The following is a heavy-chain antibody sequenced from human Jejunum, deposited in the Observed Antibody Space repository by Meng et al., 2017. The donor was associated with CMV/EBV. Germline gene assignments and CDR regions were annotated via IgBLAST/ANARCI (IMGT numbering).Heavy chain of an antibody. CDR1: YTFSDHY. Sequence: YTFSDHYIHWVQQAPGKGLEWMGLVDPEDGEVMYAEKFQGRVTMTADMSTDTAYMELSSLRSEDTAMYYCAIPGVSDHSPGDYWYFNLWGRGTLVTVSS. J-gene: IGHJ2*01. CDR2: VDPEDGEV. D-gene: IGHD2-2*01. V-gene: IGHV1-69-2*01. CDR3: AIPGVSDHSPGDYWYFNL.